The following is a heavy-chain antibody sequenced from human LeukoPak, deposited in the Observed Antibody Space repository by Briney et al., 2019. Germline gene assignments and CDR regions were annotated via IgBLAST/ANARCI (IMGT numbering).Heavy chain of an antibody. CDR3: ARDYGSGSYYMRGDY. Sequence: ASVKVSCKASGYTFTSYGISWVRQAPGQGLEWMGWISACNGNTNYAQKLQGRVTMTTDTSTSTAYMELRSLRSDDTAVYYCARDYGSGSYYMRGDYWGQGTLVTVSS. CDR1: GYTFTSYG. CDR2: ISACNGNT. D-gene: IGHD3-10*01. J-gene: IGHJ4*02. V-gene: IGHV1-18*01.